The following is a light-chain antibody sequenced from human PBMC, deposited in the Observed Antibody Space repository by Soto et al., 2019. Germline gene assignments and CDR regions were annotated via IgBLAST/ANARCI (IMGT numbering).Light chain of an antibody. J-gene: IGKJ1*01. CDR3: QQRSNWPWT. V-gene: IGKV3-11*01. CDR1: QYISTY. Sequence: EIVLTQSPATLSLSPGERATLYCWASQYISTYLAWYQQKPGQVPTLLIYDASNRATGIPARFSGSGSETDFTLTISSLEPEDSAVYYCQQRSNWPWTFGQGTKLEIK. CDR2: DAS.